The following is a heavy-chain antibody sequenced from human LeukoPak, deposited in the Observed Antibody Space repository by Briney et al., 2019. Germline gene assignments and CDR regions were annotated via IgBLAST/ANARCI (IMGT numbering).Heavy chain of an antibody. J-gene: IGHJ4*02. V-gene: IGHV1-18*01. CDR1: GYTFTSYG. Sequence: ASVKVSCKASGYTFTSYGISWVRQAPGQGLEWMGWISAYNGNTNYAQKLQGRVTMTTDASTSTAYMELRSLRSDDTAVYYCARGGIAAARVPFFDYWGQGTLVTVSS. CDR3: ARGGIAAARVPFFDY. D-gene: IGHD6-13*01. CDR2: ISAYNGNT.